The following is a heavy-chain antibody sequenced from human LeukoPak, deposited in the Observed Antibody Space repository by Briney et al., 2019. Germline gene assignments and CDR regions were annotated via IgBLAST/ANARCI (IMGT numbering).Heavy chain of an antibody. CDR3: VKQGGDYSHPYDY. Sequence: GRSLRLSCAASRLTDSSNCMRWDSHAPGKVLEWVSSIYSRGNTYYADSVKGRFTILRDNSKNTVHLQMNRLRDEDTAMYYGVKQGGDYSHPYDYWGQGTLVTVSS. CDR2: IYSRGNT. V-gene: IGHV3-53*01. J-gene: IGHJ4*02. D-gene: IGHD3-22*01. CDR1: RLTDSSNC.